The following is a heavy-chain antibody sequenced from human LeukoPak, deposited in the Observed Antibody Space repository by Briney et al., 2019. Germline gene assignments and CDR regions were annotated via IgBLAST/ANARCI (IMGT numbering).Heavy chain of an antibody. J-gene: IGHJ4*02. CDR2: IIPIFGTA. CDR3: ARVNYCDSSGYYDY. D-gene: IGHD3-22*01. V-gene: IGHV1-69*13. Sequence: SVKVSCKASGGTFSSYAISWVRQAPGQGLEWMGGIIPIFGTANYAQKFQGRVTITADESTSTAYMELSSLRSEDTAVYYCARVNYCDSSGYYDYWGQGTLVTVSS. CDR1: GGTFSSYA.